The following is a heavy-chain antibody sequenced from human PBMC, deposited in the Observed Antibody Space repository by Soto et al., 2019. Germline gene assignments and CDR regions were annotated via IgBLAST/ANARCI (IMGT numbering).Heavy chain of an antibody. CDR3: TRTGVVVPAATGY. J-gene: IGHJ4*02. D-gene: IGHD2-2*01. CDR2: IRSKAYGGTT. V-gene: IGHV3-49*04. CDR1: GFTFGDYA. Sequence: GGSLRLSCTASGFTFGDYAMSWVRQAPGKGLEWVGFIRSKAYGGTTEYAASVKGRFTISRDDSKSIAYLQMDSLKTEDTAVYYCTRTGVVVPAATGYWGQGTLVTVSS.